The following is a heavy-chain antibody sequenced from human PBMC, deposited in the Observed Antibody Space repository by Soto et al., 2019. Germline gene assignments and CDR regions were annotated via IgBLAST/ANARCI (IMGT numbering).Heavy chain of an antibody. CDR1: GYIFTDYY. CDR2: LSPKSGSA. Sequence: ASVKVCCNASGYIFTDYYIHWGRLAPGQGLAGMGGLSPKSGSANFAQRSQGRVSMTRDTSRTTAYMELRRRKSDDTAVYYCARGLKYGPAYGMDVSGQ. J-gene: IGHJ6*02. D-gene: IGHD3-10*01. V-gene: IGHV1-2*02. CDR3: ARGLKYGPAYGMDV.